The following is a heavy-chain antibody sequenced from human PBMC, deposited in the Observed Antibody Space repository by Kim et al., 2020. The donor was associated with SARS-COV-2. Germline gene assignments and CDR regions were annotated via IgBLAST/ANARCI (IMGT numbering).Heavy chain of an antibody. D-gene: IGHD3-3*01. Sequence: AQKFQGRVTRTRDTSTSTVYMELSSLRSEDTAVYYCARVFTSPSGQAFDIWGQGTMVTVSS. V-gene: IGHV1-46*01. J-gene: IGHJ3*02. CDR3: ARVFTSPSGQAFDI.